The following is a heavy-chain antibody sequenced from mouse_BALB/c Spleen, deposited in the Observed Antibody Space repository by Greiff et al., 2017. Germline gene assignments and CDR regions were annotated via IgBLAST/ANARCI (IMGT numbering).Heavy chain of an antibody. Sequence: EVQLQESGPGLVKPSQSLSLTCTVTGYSITSDYAWNWIRQFPGNKLEWMGYISYSGSTSYNPSLKSRISITRDTSKNQFFLQLNSVTTEDTATYYCARRESYGYDRSWFAYWGQGTLVTVSA. CDR3: ARRESYGYDRSWFAY. CDR1: GYSITSDYA. CDR2: ISYSGST. D-gene: IGHD2-2*01. V-gene: IGHV3-2*02. J-gene: IGHJ3*01.